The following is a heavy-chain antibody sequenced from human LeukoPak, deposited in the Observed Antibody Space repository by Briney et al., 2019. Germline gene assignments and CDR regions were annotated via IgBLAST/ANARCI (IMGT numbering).Heavy chain of an antibody. V-gene: IGHV3-21*01. CDR1: GFTFSSYS. CDR2: ISSSSSSYI. D-gene: IGHD6-19*01. Sequence: PGGSLRLSCAASGFTFSSYSMNWVRQAPGKGLEWVSSISSSSSSYIYYADSVKGRFTISRDNAKNSLYLQMNSLRAEDMAVYYCARDRSGWSKFDYWGQGTLVTVSS. J-gene: IGHJ4*02. CDR3: ARDRSGWSKFDY.